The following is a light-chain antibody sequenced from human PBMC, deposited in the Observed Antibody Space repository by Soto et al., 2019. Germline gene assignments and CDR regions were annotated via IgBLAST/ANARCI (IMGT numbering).Light chain of an antibody. CDR2: DAS. V-gene: IGKV3-11*01. Sequence: EIVLTQSPGTLSLSPGERATLSCRASQSVSSYLAWYQQKPGQAPRLLIYDASNRATGIPARFGGSGSGTDFTLTISSLEPEDFAVYYCQQRSNWPPITFGQGTRLENK. CDR1: QSVSSY. CDR3: QQRSNWPPIT. J-gene: IGKJ5*01.